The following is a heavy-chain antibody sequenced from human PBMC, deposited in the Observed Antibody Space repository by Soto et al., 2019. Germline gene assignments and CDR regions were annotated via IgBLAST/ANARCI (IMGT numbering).Heavy chain of an antibody. CDR2: IYWDDDK. Sequence: QITLKESGPTLVKPTQTLTLTCTFSGFSLTTSEVGVGWVRQPPGQALEWLALIYWDDDKRYSPSLKSRVTITNDPSKTQVDLTMTKMAPVDTGTYYCAHAPTVGTPYYFDYWGQGTLVTVSS. J-gene: IGHJ4*02. CDR3: AHAPTVGTPYYFDY. V-gene: IGHV2-5*02. D-gene: IGHD1-26*01. CDR1: GFSLTTSEVG.